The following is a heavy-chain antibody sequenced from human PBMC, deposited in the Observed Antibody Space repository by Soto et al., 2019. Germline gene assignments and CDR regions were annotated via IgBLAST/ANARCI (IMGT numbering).Heavy chain of an antibody. CDR1: GFTFSSDS. J-gene: IGHJ4*02. Sequence: EVQLVESGGGLVQPGGSLRLSCAASGFTFSSDSMNWVRQAPGKGLEWVSYISSSSSTIYYADSVKGRFTISRDNAKNSLYLQMNSLRDEDTAVYYCARGLYYYDSSGYWGYWGQGTLVTVSS. D-gene: IGHD3-22*01. CDR2: ISSSSSTI. CDR3: ARGLYYYDSSGYWGY. V-gene: IGHV3-48*02.